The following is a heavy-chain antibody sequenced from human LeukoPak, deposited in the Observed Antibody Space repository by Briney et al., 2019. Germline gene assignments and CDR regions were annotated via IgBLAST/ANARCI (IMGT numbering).Heavy chain of an antibody. D-gene: IGHD3-9*01. J-gene: IGHJ4*02. Sequence: GGSLRLSCAASGFTFSSCWMSWVRQAPGKGLEWVANIKQDGSEKYYVDSVKGRFTISRDNAKNSLYLQMNSLRAEDTAVYYCARDEVLRYFDWPNYWGQGTLVTVSS. CDR2: IKQDGSEK. CDR1: GFTFSSCW. CDR3: ARDEVLRYFDWPNY. V-gene: IGHV3-7*04.